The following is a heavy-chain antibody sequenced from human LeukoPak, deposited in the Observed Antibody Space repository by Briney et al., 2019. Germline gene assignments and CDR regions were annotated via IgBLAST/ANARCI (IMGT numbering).Heavy chain of an antibody. Sequence: SETLSLTCTVSGGSISSSSYYWGWIRQPPGKGLEWIGSIYYSGSTYYNPSLKSRVTISVDTSKNQFSLKLSSVTAADTAVYYCARRGIAAARRFFDYWGQGTLVTVSS. CDR2: IYYSGST. CDR3: ARRGIAAARRFFDY. J-gene: IGHJ4*02. CDR1: GGSISSSSYY. V-gene: IGHV4-39*01. D-gene: IGHD6-13*01.